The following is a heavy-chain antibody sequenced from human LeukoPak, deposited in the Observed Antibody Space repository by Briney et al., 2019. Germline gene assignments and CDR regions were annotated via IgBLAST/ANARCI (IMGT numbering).Heavy chain of an antibody. CDR3: ARFLATWDYYYMDV. V-gene: IGHV3-48*01. D-gene: IGHD3-3*01. CDR1: GFTFRTYS. Sequence: GGFLRLSCAASGFTFRTYSMNWVRQAPGKGLEWVSHIGGGGTFIYYADSVKGRFTISRDNDKNSVYLQMTSLRAEDTAVYYCARFLATWDYYYMDVWGNGTTVTVSS. J-gene: IGHJ6*03. CDR2: IGGGGTFI.